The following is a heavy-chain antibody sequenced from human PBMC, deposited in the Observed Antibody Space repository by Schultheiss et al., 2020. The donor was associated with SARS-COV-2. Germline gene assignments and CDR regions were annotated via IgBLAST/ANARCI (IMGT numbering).Heavy chain of an antibody. CDR3: ATSGRGVVIPSYYYYGMDV. V-gene: IGHV1-18*01. J-gene: IGHJ6*02. CDR1: GYTFTSYG. D-gene: IGHD3-3*01. CDR2: INAGNGNT. Sequence: ASVKVSCKASGYTFTSYGISWVRQAPGQGLEWMGWINAGNGNTKYSQKFQGRVTITRDTSASTAYMELSSLRSEDTAVYYCATSGRGVVIPSYYYYGMDVWGQGTTVTVSS.